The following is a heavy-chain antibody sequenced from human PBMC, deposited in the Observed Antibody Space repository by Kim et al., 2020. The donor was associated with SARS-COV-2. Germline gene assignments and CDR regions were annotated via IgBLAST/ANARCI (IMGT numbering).Heavy chain of an antibody. CDR2: IIPILGIA. CDR3: ARVFSVTTLMGYWYFDL. Sequence: SVKVSCKASGGTFSSYAISWVRQAPGQGLEWMGRIIPILGIANYAQKFQGRVTITADKSTSTAYMELSSLRSEDTAVYYCARVFSVTTLMGYWYFDLWGRGTLVTVSS. J-gene: IGHJ2*01. V-gene: IGHV1-69*04. CDR1: GGTFSSYA. D-gene: IGHD4-17*01.